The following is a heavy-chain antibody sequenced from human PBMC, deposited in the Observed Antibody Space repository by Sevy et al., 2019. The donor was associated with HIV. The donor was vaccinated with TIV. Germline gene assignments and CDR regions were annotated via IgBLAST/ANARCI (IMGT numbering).Heavy chain of an antibody. J-gene: IGHJ6*02. CDR3: AKDYSTGWYGYYYGMDV. Sequence: GGSLRLSCAASGFIFSSFGMHWVRQAPGKGLEWVAFIHYKGSDKYYADAVKGRYTISRDNSKNTLYLQMSSLRAEDTAVYYCAKDYSTGWYGYYYGMDVRGQGTTVTVSS. D-gene: IGHD6-19*01. V-gene: IGHV3-30*02. CDR2: IHYKGSDK. CDR1: GFIFSSFG.